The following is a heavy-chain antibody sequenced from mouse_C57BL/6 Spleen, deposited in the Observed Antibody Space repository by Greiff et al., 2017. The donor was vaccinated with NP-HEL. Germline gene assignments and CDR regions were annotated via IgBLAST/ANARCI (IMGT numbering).Heavy chain of an antibody. J-gene: IGHJ1*03. CDR3: ARTRYYGSSLYFDV. V-gene: IGHV1-80*01. CDR2: IYPGDGDT. CDR1: GYAFSSYW. Sequence: VKLVESGAELVKPGASVKISCKASGYAFSSYWMNWVKQRPGKGLEWIGQIYPGDGDTNYNGKFKGKATLTADKSSSTAYMQLSSLTSEDSAVYFCARTRYYGSSLYFDVWGTGTTVTVSS. D-gene: IGHD1-1*01.